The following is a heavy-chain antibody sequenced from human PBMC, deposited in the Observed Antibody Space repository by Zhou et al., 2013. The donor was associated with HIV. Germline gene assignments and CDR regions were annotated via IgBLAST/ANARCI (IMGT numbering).Heavy chain of an antibody. J-gene: IGHJ5*02. V-gene: IGHV1-69*05. D-gene: IGHD1-1*01. CDR3: ARSGTTGGWFDP. Sequence: QVQLVQSGAEVKKPGSSVKVSCKGSGGTFSSYVTSWVRQAPGQRLEWMGSIIPLFRTANYSQRFQGRLTITTDESMATAYMDLSSLRSDDTAIYYCARSGTTGGWFDPWGQGTLVTVSS. CDR1: GGTFSSYV. CDR2: IIPLFRTA.